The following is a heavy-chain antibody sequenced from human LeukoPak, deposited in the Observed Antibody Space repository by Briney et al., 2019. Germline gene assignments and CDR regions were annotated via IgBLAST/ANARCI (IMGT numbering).Heavy chain of an antibody. CDR3: ARVATILDWFGP. Sequence: SQTLSLTCAISRDSVSSNSAAWNWIRQSPSRGLEWLGRTYYRSKWYSDYAVSVKSRITINPDTSKNQFSLQLNSVTPEDTAVYYCARVATILDWFGPWGQGTLVTVSS. V-gene: IGHV6-1*01. CDR1: RDSVSSNSAA. J-gene: IGHJ5*02. CDR2: TYYRSKWYS. D-gene: IGHD5-12*01.